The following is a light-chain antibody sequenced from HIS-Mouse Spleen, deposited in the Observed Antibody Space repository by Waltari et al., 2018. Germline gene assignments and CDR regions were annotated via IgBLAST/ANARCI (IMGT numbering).Light chain of an antibody. Sequence: EIVMTQSPATLSVSPGERATLSCRASQSVSSNLAWYQQKPGQAPRRLIYGASTRATGIPARVSGSGSGTEFTLTISSLQSEDFAVYYCQQYNNWPFTFGPGTKVDIK. V-gene: IGKV3-15*01. CDR1: QSVSSN. CDR3: QQYNNWPFT. J-gene: IGKJ3*01. CDR2: GAS.